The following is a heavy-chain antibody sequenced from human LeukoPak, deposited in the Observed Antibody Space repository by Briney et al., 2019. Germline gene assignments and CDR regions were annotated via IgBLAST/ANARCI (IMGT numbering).Heavy chain of an antibody. V-gene: IGHV3-48*02. CDR1: GFTFSTYS. CDR3: ARVNYYALDY. D-gene: IGHD3-10*01. Sequence: TGGSLRLSCTASGFTFSTYSMIWVRQAPGKGLEWVSYIRSSGSTTYYADSVQGRFTTSRDDAENSLYLQMNSLRDEDTAVYYCARVNYYALDYWGQGALVTVSS. J-gene: IGHJ4*02. CDR2: IRSSGSTT.